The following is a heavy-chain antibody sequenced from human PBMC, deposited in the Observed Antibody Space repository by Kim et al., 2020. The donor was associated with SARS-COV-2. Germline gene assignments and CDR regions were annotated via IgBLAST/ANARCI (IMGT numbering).Heavy chain of an antibody. V-gene: IGHV1-69*13. J-gene: IGHJ5*02. Sequence: SVKVSCKASGGTFSSYAISWVRQAPGQGLEWMGGIIPIFGTANYAQKFQGRVTITADESTSTAYMELSSLRSEDTAVYYCAREDTGPYCSSTSCSPFDPWGQGTLVTVSS. CDR2: IIPIFGTA. CDR3: AREDTGPYCSSTSCSPFDP. D-gene: IGHD2-2*01. CDR1: GGTFSSYA.